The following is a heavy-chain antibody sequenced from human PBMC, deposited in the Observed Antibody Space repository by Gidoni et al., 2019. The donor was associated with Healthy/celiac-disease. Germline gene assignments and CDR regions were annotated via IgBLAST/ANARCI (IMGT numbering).Heavy chain of an antibody. CDR3: ASRLARGSSEYFQH. D-gene: IGHD6-19*01. CDR2: IYYSGST. Sequence: QVQLQESGPGLVKPSETLSLTCTVSGGSISSYYWSWIRQPPGKGLEWIGYIYYSGSTNYNPSLKSRVTISVDTSKNQFSLKLSSVTTADTAVYYCASRLARGSSEYFQHWSQGTLVTVSS. V-gene: IGHV4-59*08. CDR1: GGSISSYY. J-gene: IGHJ1*01.